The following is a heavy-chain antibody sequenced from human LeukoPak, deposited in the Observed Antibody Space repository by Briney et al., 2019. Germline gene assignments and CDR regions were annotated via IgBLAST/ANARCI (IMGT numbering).Heavy chain of an antibody. CDR1: GGSFSGYY. D-gene: IGHD6-19*01. V-gene: IGHV4-34*01. J-gene: IGHJ4*02. CDR2: INHSGST. Sequence: PSETLSLTCAVYGGSFSGYYWSWIRQPPGKGLEWIGEINHSGSTNYNPSLKSRVTISVDTSKNHFSLKLSSVTAADTAVYYCARGQGLAVATRWGQGTLVTVSS. CDR3: ARGQGLAVATR.